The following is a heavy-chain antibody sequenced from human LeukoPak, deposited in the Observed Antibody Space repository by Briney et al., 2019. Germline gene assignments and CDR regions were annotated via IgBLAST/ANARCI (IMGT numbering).Heavy chain of an antibody. CDR1: GFTFSTYT. D-gene: IGHD1-20*01. CDR2: IGSSGGGI. V-gene: IGHV3-23*01. J-gene: IGHJ4*02. CDR3: ASRHYNFGYY. Sequence: PGGSLRLSCAASGFTFSTYTMYWVRHPPGKRLEWVSIIGSSGGGIHYADSVKGRFTISRDNSKNTLYLQMNSLRAEDTAVYYCASRHYNFGYYWGQGTLVTVSS.